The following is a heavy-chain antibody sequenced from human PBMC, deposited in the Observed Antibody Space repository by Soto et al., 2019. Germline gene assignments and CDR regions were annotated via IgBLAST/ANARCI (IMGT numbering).Heavy chain of an antibody. Sequence: QVQLVQSGAEVKKPGASVKVSCKASGYTFTSYYMHWVRQAPGQGLEWMGIINPSGGSTSYAQKCQGRGTMTRDTSTSTVYMELSSLRSEDTAVYYCARGRNYYDSGRDAFDIWGQGTMVTVSS. CDR3: ARGRNYYDSGRDAFDI. V-gene: IGHV1-46*01. CDR1: GYTFTSYY. J-gene: IGHJ3*02. CDR2: INPSGGST. D-gene: IGHD3-22*01.